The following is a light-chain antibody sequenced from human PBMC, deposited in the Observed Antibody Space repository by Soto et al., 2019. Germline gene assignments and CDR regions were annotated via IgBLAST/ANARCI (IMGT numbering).Light chain of an antibody. Sequence: QSALTQPASVSGSPGQSVTISCTGTSSDVGGYNSVSWYQQHPGKAPKLIIYDVSKRPSGVPDRFSGSKSGNTASLTISGLQSEDEAAYYCCLYAGSYTFVVFGEGTKITVL. V-gene: IGLV2-11*01. CDR1: SSDVGGYNS. CDR2: DVS. CDR3: CLYAGSYTFVV. J-gene: IGLJ2*01.